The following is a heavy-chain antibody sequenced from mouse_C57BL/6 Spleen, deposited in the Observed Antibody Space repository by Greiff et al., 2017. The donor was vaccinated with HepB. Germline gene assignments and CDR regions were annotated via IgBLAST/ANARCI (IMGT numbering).Heavy chain of an antibody. D-gene: IGHD3-3*01. CDR1: GYTFTDYY. Sequence: EVKLMESGPVLVKPGASVKMSCKASGYTFTDYYMNWVKQSHGKSLEWIGVINPYNGGTSYNQKFKGKATLTVDKSSSTAYMELNSLTSEDSAVYYCAKGLPDYWGQGTTLTVSS. J-gene: IGHJ2*01. V-gene: IGHV1-19*01. CDR3: AKGLPDY. CDR2: INPYNGGT.